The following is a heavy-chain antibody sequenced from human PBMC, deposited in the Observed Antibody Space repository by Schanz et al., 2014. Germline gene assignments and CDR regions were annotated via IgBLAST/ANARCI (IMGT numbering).Heavy chain of an antibody. J-gene: IGHJ4*02. V-gene: IGHV3-23*04. Sequence: VQLVESGGGVVQPGRSLRLSCAASGFSVGNKYMNWVRQAPGKGLEWVSAMNESHSTIYYADSVRGRFTISRDNAENTLFLQMNSLRAEDTAVYYCARKVVATIGGYYDNGGQGTLVIVSS. D-gene: IGHD5-12*01. CDR3: ARKVVATIGGYYDN. CDR2: MNESHSTI. CDR1: GFSVGNKY.